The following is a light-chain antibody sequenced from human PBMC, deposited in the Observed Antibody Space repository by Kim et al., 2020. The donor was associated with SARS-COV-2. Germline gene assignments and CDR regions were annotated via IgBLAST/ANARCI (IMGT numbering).Light chain of an antibody. V-gene: IGLV5-45*02. Sequence: QPVLTQPSSLSASPGASASLTCTLRSGIIVGSYDIYWYQQKPGSPPQYLLRYKSDSDKEQGSGVPSRFSGSKDISANAGILLISGLQSEDEADYYCMICHSRAWVFGGGTQLTVL. CDR3: MICHSRAWV. CDR1: SGIIVGSYD. J-gene: IGLJ3*02. CDR2: YKSDSDK.